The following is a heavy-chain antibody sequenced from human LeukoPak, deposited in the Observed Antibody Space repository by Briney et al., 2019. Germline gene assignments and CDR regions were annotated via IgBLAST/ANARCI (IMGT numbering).Heavy chain of an antibody. D-gene: IGHD2-2*01. Sequence: MPSETLSLTCTVSGDSISSYYWSWIRQPPGKGLEWIGYIYNSGRTNYNPSLKSRVTISVDTSKNQFSLRLRSVTAADTAVYYCARGHSNCSPTSCYFPSDYWGQGTLVTVSS. CDR1: GDSISSYY. CDR2: IYNSGRT. V-gene: IGHV4-59*01. J-gene: IGHJ4*02. CDR3: ARGHSNCSPTSCYFPSDY.